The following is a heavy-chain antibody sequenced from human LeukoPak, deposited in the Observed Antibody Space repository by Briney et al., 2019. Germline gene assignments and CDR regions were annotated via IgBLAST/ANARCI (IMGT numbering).Heavy chain of an antibody. Sequence: GGSLRRSCAASGFTFSSYSMNWVRQAPGKWLERVSFISSISSTIYYADSVKGRFTISRDNAKNSLYLQMNSLRAEDTAVYYCARDRGGSYSAIDYWGQGTLVTVSS. V-gene: IGHV3-48*04. D-gene: IGHD1-26*01. CDR1: GFTFSSYS. CDR2: ISSISSTI. CDR3: ARDRGGSYSAIDY. J-gene: IGHJ4*02.